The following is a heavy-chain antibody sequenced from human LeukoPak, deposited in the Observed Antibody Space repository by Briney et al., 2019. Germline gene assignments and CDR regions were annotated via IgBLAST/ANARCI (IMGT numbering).Heavy chain of an antibody. V-gene: IGHV4-4*07. D-gene: IGHD1-1*01. Sequence: SETLSLTCTVSGGSISSYYWSWIRQPAGKGLEWIGRIYTSGSTNYNPSLKSRVTISVDTSKNQFSLKLSSVTAADTAVYYCAKDRWTEVDAFDIWGQGTMVTVSS. CDR2: IYTSGST. J-gene: IGHJ3*02. CDR1: GGSISSYY. CDR3: AKDRWTEVDAFDI.